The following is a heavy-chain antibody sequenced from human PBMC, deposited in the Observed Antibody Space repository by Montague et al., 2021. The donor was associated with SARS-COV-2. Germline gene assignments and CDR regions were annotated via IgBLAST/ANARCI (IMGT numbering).Heavy chain of an antibody. CDR2: IYTSGST. J-gene: IGHJ4*02. Sequence: TLSLTCTVSGGSISSGSYYWSWIRQPAGKGLEWIGRIYTSGSTNYNPSLKSRVTISVDTSKNQFSLKLSSVTAADTAVYYCARADFWSGYPYFGYWGQGTLVTVSS. D-gene: IGHD3-3*01. CDR3: ARADFWSGYPYFGY. CDR1: GGSISSGSYY. V-gene: IGHV4-61*02.